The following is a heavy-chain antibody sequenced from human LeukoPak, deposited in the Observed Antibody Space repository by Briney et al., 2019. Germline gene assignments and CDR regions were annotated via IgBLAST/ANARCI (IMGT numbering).Heavy chain of an antibody. Sequence: PGGSLRLSCAASGFSVSSNYMSWIRQTPGKGLEWVSVIYSGGSTYYADSVKGRFTISRDNSENTLYLQMNSLRAEDTAVYYCARDSSGWYYFDSWGQGTRVTVSS. CDR1: GFSVSSNY. CDR3: ARDSSGWYYFDS. D-gene: IGHD6-19*01. J-gene: IGHJ4*02. V-gene: IGHV3-53*01. CDR2: IYSGGST.